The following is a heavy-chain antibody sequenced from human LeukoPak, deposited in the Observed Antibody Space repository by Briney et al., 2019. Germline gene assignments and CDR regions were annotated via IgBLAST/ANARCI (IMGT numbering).Heavy chain of an antibody. D-gene: IGHD3-10*01. CDR2: ISGSGGST. CDR3: AKEVRPGVYYYGMDV. Sequence: GGSLRLSCAASGFTFSSYAMSWVRQARGKGVEWVSAISGSGGSTYYADPVKGRFTISIDNSKTTLYLQMNSLRAAATAVYYCAKEVRPGVYYYGMDVWGQGTTVTVSS. V-gene: IGHV3-23*01. J-gene: IGHJ6*02. CDR1: GFTFSSYA.